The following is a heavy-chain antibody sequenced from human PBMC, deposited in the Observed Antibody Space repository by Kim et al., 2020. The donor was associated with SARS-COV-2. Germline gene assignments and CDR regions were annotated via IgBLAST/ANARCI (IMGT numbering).Heavy chain of an antibody. V-gene: IGHV3-9*01. CDR3: TRDLVPGGADY. CDR1: GFKFERFA. Sequence: GGSLRLSCEMSGFKFERFALHWVRQPQGKGREGGSGLSYDSDRIGYADSVKGRFTVSRDKAKDTLYLQMDSLRIEDTAFYYCTRDLVPGGADYWGQGTLVTVSS. D-gene: IGHD6-6*01. J-gene: IGHJ4*02. CDR2: LSYDSDRI.